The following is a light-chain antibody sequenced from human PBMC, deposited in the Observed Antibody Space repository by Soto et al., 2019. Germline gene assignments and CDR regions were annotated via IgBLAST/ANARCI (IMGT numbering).Light chain of an antibody. CDR2: EAS. V-gene: IGKV1-33*01. CDR3: QQYEDLPRT. Sequence: DIQMTQLPSSLSASVGDRVTITCQASEDISTYLSWYQQKPGKAPKLLISEASNLETGVPSRFSGSGSGTDFTFTISSLQPDDIATYYCQQYEDLPRTFGQGTRLEIK. CDR1: EDISTY. J-gene: IGKJ5*01.